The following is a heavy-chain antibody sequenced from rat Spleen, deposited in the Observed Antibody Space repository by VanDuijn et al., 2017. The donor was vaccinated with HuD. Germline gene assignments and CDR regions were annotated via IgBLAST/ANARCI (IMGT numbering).Heavy chain of an antibody. J-gene: IGHJ4*01. Sequence: EVQLVESGGGLVQPGRSLKLSCAASGFTFSDYYMAWVRQAPTKGLEWVATISYDGSSTYDRDTVKGRFTISMDNAKRTLYLQMDSLRSEDTATYYCARRGTTPGVMDAWGQGASVTVSS. CDR1: GFTFSDYY. CDR3: ARRGTTPGVMDA. D-gene: IGHD1-4*01. CDR2: ISYDGSST. V-gene: IGHV5-7*01.